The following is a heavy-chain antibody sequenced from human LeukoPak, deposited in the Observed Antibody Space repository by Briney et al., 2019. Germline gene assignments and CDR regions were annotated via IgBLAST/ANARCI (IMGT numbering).Heavy chain of an antibody. Sequence: SETLSLTCTVSGGSISSYYWGWIRQPPGKGLEWIGYIYYSGSTYYNPSLKSRVTISVDTSKNQFSLKLSSVTAADTAVYYCARGARMYSSENSHFDYWGQGTLVTVSS. CDR2: IYYSGST. D-gene: IGHD6-19*01. CDR3: ARGARMYSSENSHFDY. CDR1: GGSISSYY. J-gene: IGHJ4*02. V-gene: IGHV4-59*06.